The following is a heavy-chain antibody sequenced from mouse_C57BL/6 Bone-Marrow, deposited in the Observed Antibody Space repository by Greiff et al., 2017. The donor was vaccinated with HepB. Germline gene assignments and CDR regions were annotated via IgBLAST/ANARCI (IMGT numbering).Heavy chain of an antibody. CDR1: GFNIKDDY. D-gene: IGHD2-3*01. V-gene: IGHV14-4*01. CDR2: IDPENGDT. J-gene: IGHJ4*01. CDR3: TTRDGYYPMDY. Sequence: EVQLQESGAELVRPGASVKLSCTASGFNIKDDYMPWVKQRPEQGLEWIGWIDPENGDTEYASKFQGKATITADTSSNTAYLQLSSLTSEDTAVYYCTTRDGYYPMDYWGQGTSVTVSS.